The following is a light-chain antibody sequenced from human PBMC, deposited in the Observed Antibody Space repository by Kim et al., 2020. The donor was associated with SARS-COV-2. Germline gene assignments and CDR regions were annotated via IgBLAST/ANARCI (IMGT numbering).Light chain of an antibody. CDR1: QSIDIW. J-gene: IGKJ1*01. V-gene: IGKV1-5*01. CDR2: DAS. Sequence: ASVGDRVTFTCRARQSIDIWLAWYQQKPGKAPNLLIYDASTLESGVPSRFSGSGSGTEFTLTISSLQPDDFATYYCQQHNSFPWTFGQGTKVDIK. CDR3: QQHNSFPWT.